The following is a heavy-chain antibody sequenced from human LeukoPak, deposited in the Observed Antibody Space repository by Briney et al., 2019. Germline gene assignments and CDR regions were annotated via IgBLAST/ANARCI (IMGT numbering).Heavy chain of an antibody. CDR3: ARSSSIAAQGEFDY. CDR2: IIPIFGTA. D-gene: IGHD6-6*01. Sequence: SVTVSCKASGGTFSSYAISWVRQAPGQGLEWMGGIIPIFGTANYAQKFQGRVTITTDESTSTAYMELSSLRSEDTAVYYCARSSSIAAQGEFDYWGQGTLVTVSS. V-gene: IGHV1-69*05. J-gene: IGHJ4*02. CDR1: GGTFSSYA.